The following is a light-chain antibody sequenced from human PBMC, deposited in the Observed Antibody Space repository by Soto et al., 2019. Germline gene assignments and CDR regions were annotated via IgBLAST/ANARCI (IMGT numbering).Light chain of an antibody. J-gene: IGLJ1*01. CDR1: SSDVGGYNY. Sequence: QSALTQPRSVSGSPGQSVTISCTGTSSDVGGYNYVSWHQQHPGKAPKLMIYDVSKRPSGVPDRFSGSKSGNTASLTISGLQAEDEADYYCCSYAGSYTPFYVFGTGTQLTVL. V-gene: IGLV2-11*01. CDR2: DVS. CDR3: CSYAGSYTPFYV.